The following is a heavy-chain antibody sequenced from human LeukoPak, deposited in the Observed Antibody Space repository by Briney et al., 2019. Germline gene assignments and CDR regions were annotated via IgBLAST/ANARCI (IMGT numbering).Heavy chain of an antibody. CDR2: TYYRSKWYN. J-gene: IGHJ4*02. V-gene: IGHV6-1*01. D-gene: IGHD3-22*01. CDR3: ARGGGYYDSSPDPSFDY. Sequence: SQTLSLTCAISGDSVSSNSAAWNWIRQSPSRGLEWLGRTYYRSKWYNDYAVSVKSRITINPDTSKNQFSLQLNSVTPGDTAVYYWARGGGYYDSSPDPSFDYWGQGTLVTVSS. CDR1: GDSVSSNSAA.